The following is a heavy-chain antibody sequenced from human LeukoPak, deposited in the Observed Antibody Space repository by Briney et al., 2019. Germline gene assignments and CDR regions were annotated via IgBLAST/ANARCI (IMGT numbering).Heavy chain of an antibody. CDR2: IKTDGSST. J-gene: IGHJ4*02. V-gene: IGHV3-74*01. Sequence: GGSLRLSCAASGFTFSSYWMYWVRQAPGKGLVWVARIKTDGSSTAYADSVKGRFTISRDNAKNTLYLQMNSLRVEDTAVYYCASYNWNFPNDYWGEGTLVTVSS. CDR3: ASYNWNFPNDY. CDR1: GFTFSSYW. D-gene: IGHD1-7*01.